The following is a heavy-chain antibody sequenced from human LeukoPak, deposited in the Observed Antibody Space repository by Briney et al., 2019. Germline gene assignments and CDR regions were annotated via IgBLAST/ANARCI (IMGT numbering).Heavy chain of an antibody. CDR1: GGSFSGYY. D-gene: IGHD6-13*01. J-gene: IGHJ5*02. CDR2: INHSGST. V-gene: IGHV4-34*01. CDR3: ARHGAAASSPTFDP. Sequence: SETLSLTCAVYGGSFSGYYWSWIRQPPGKGLEWIGEINHSGSTNYNPSLKSRVTISVDTSKNQFSLKLSSVTAADTAVYYCARHGAAASSPTFDPWGQGTLVTVSS.